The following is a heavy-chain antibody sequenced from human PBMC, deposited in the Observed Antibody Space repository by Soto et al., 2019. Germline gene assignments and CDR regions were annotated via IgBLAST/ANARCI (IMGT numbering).Heavy chain of an antibody. J-gene: IGHJ6*02. CDR3: TTDPYYYDSSGLDDYYYYGMDV. CDR2: IKSKTDGGTT. V-gene: IGHV3-15*07. CDR1: GFTFSNAW. D-gene: IGHD3-22*01. Sequence: GGSLRLSCAASGFTFSNAWMNWVRQAPGKGLEWVGRIKSKTDGGTTDYAAPVKGRFTISRDDSKNTLYLQMNSLKTEDTAVYYCTTDPYYYDSSGLDDYYYYGMDVWGQGTTVTVSS.